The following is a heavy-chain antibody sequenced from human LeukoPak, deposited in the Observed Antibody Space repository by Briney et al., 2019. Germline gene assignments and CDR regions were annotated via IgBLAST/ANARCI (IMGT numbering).Heavy chain of an antibody. V-gene: IGHV3-21*01. CDR2: ISSSSSYI. D-gene: IGHD2-2*01. CDR1: GFTFSSYS. CDR3: ARGGGIVVVPAALNWFDP. J-gene: IGHJ5*02. Sequence: GGSLRLSCAASGFTFSSYSMNWVRQAPGKGLEWVSSISSSSSYIYYADSVKGRLTISRDNAKNSLYLQMNSLRAEDTAVYYCARGGGIVVVPAALNWFDPWGQGTLVTVSS.